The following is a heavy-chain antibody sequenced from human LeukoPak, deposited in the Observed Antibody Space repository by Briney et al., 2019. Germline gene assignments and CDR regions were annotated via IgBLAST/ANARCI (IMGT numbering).Heavy chain of an antibody. J-gene: IGHJ4*02. D-gene: IGHD3-22*01. CDR1: GFTFSSYG. CDR2: IRNDGSNK. V-gene: IGHV3-30*02. CDR3: TKHDSSSYY. Sequence: PGGSLRLSCAASGFTFSSYGMYWVRQATGKGPEWVAFIRNDGSNKYYADSVKGRFTISRDNSKNTLYLQMNSLRAEDTAVYYCTKHDSSSYYWGQGTLVTVSS.